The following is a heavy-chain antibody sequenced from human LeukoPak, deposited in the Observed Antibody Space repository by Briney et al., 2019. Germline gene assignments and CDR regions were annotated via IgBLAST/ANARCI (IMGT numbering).Heavy chain of an antibody. J-gene: IGHJ3*02. CDR1: GGSISSSSYY. Sequence: SETLSLTCTVSGGSISSSSYYWGWIRQPPGKGLEWIGRIYYSGSTYYNPSLKSRVTISVDTSKNQFSLKLSSVTAADTAMYHCALYYYDSSGYYGDAFDIWGQGTMVTVSS. V-gene: IGHV4-39*01. CDR3: ALYYYDSSGYYGDAFDI. CDR2: IYYSGST. D-gene: IGHD3-22*01.